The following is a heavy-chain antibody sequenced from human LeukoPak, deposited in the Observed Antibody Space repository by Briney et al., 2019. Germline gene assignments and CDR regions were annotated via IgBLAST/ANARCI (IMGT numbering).Heavy chain of an antibody. J-gene: IGHJ6*02. D-gene: IGHD2-15*01. CDR1: GYTFTSYG. Sequence: GASVKVSCKASGYTFTSYGVSWVRQAPGQGLEWMGWITAYNGNTKYAQKVQGRVTMTTYTSTSTAYMELRSLRSDDTAVYYCARDHCSGGSCYYYYGMDVWGQGTTVTVSS. CDR3: ARDHCSGGSCYYYYGMDV. V-gene: IGHV1-18*01. CDR2: ITAYNGNT.